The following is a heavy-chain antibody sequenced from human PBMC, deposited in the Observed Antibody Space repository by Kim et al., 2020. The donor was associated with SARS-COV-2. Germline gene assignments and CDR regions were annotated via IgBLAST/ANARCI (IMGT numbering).Heavy chain of an antibody. CDR1: GFTFSNYA. CDR3: ATHWYYDDSGYYFDL. D-gene: IGHD3-22*01. Sequence: GGSLRLSCAASGFTFSNYAMSWVRQAPGKGLEWVSAISGSGDITYYTDSVKGRFTISRDNSKNSLYLQMNSLRAEDTAGYYCATHWYYDDSGYYFDLWGR. CDR2: ISGSGDIT. J-gene: IGHJ2*01. V-gene: IGHV3-23*01.